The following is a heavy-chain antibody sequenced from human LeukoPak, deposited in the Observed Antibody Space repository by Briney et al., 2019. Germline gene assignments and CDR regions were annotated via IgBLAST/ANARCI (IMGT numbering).Heavy chain of an antibody. Sequence: SSETLSLTCTVSGGSISSYYWSWIRQPPGKGLEWIGYIYYSGSTNYNPSLKSRVTISVDTSKNQFSLKLSSVTAADTAVYYCASGKTSGYELDWGQGTLVTVSS. J-gene: IGHJ4*02. V-gene: IGHV4-59*08. CDR3: ASGKTSGYELD. D-gene: IGHD5-12*01. CDR2: IYYSGST. CDR1: GGSISSYY.